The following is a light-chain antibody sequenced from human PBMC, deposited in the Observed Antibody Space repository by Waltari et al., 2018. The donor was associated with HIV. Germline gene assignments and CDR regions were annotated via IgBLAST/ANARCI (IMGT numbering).Light chain of an antibody. J-gene: IGKJ1*01. Sequence: EIVLTQSPGTLSLSPGERATLSCRASQIVSSAYLAWYQQNPDQAPRLLIYGASTGATGVPGRCGGSGFGTDFTLTISRLEPEDFAVYYCQQYGNSPETFGQGARVEI. CDR1: QIVSSAY. CDR2: GAS. V-gene: IGKV3-20*01. CDR3: QQYGNSPET.